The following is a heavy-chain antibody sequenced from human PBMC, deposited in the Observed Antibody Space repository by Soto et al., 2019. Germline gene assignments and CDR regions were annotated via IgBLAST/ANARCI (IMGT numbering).Heavy chain of an antibody. Sequence: RGSLRLSCAASGFTFSTYSTNWVRQAAGKWLEWVSSISHTSSYIYYADSVKGRFTFSRDNAKNSLYLEMESMRAEETAVYYCATAPGSGSYAPFDYWGKGTLVIVSS. V-gene: IGHV3-21*01. CDR3: ATAPGSGSYAPFDY. D-gene: IGHD1-26*01. J-gene: IGHJ4*02. CDR2: ISHTSSYI. CDR1: GFTFSTYS.